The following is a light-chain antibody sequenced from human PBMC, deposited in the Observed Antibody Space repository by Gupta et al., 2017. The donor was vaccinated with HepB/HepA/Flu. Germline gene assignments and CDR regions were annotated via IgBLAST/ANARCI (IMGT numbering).Light chain of an antibody. V-gene: IGKV3-15*01. Sequence: IELTQFPATVSVSPGERVTLSCRASQSMASNLSLDKQRPGQAHRLIIDAAYTRAAGSPARFSGSGCGTECTLTISSRKSQDDGFEYCQPHNLRHQGTFGEGTKVEIK. CDR3: QPHNLRHQGT. J-gene: IGKJ1*01. CDR2: AAY. CDR1: QSMASN.